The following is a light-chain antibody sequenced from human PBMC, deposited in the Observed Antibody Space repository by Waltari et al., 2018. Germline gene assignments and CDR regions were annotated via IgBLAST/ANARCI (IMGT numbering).Light chain of an antibody. CDR3: QVWDSSSDHWV. J-gene: IGLJ3*02. V-gene: IGLV3-21*04. CDR2: YDS. CDR1: NLGSRT. Sequence: SYVLPQPSSVSVAPGKTARITCGGSNLGSRTVQWHQQKPGQAPVLVFYYDSDRPSGIPERFSGSNSGNTATLTISRVEVGDEADYYCQVWDSSSDHWVFGGGTKLTVL.